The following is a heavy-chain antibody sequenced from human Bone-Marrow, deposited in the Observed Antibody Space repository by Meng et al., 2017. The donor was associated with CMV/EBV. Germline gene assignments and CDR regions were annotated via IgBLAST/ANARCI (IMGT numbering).Heavy chain of an antibody. V-gene: IGHV3-30*04. J-gene: IGHJ4*02. Sequence: GESLKIPCAASGFTFSSYAMHWVRQAPGKGLEWVAVISYDGSNKYYAESVKGRFTISRDNSKNTLYLQMNSLRAEDTAVYYCARDLEYGSSSGTPDYWGQGTLVTVSS. D-gene: IGHD6-6*01. CDR3: ARDLEYGSSSGTPDY. CDR2: ISYDGSNK. CDR1: GFTFSSYA.